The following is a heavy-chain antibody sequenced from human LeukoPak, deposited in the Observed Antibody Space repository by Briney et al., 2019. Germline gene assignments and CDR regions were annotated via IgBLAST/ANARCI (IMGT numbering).Heavy chain of an antibody. V-gene: IGHV3-66*01. J-gene: IGHJ4*02. CDR2: IYRGGNT. D-gene: IGHD3-10*01. Sequence: GGSLRLSCAASGFTFSSYWMHWVRQAPGKGLEWVSVIYRGGNTYYADSVKGRFTISRDNSKNTLYLQMNSLRAEDTAVYYCARLWFGELAFDYWGQGTLVTVSS. CDR1: GFTFSSYW. CDR3: ARLWFGELAFDY.